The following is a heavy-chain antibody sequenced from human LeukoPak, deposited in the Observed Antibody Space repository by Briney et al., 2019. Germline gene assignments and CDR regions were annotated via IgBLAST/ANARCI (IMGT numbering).Heavy chain of an antibody. D-gene: IGHD6-19*01. V-gene: IGHV3-21*01. Sequence: ETLSLTCIVSGGSISSYNWNWVRQAPGKGLEWVSGISPRGDIKYYADSVKGQFTISRDNAKNSLYLQMSSLRAEDTAVYYCARDLPRSGWYERGYFDYWGQGTLVTVSS. CDR2: ISPRGDIK. CDR3: ARDLPRSGWYERGYFDY. J-gene: IGHJ4*02. CDR1: GGSISSYN.